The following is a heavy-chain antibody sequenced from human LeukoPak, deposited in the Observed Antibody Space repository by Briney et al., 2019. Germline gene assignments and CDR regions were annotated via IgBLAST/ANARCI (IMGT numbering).Heavy chain of an antibody. J-gene: IGHJ6*02. CDR1: GFTFSSYW. Sequence: GGSLRLSCAASGFTFSSYWMHWVRQAPGKGLEWVSGISWNSGSIGYADSVKGRFTISRDNAKNSLYLQMNSLRAEDTALYYCAKEGIGYCTNGVCYKSPYYYYGMDVWGQGTTVTVSS. V-gene: IGHV3-9*01. CDR3: AKEGIGYCTNGVCYKSPYYYYGMDV. D-gene: IGHD2-8*01. CDR2: ISWNSGSI.